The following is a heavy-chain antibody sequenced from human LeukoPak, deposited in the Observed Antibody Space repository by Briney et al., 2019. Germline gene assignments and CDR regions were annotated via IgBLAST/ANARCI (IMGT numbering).Heavy chain of an antibody. CDR3: TTDGGGYDYQSSHYYYMDV. V-gene: IGHV3-15*01. Sequence: GGSLRLSCAASGFTFSNAWMSWVRQAPGKGLEWVGRIKSKTDGGTTDYAAPMKGRFTISRDDSKNTLYLQMNSLKTEDTAVYYCTTDGGGYDYQSSHYYYMDVWGKGTTVTVSS. CDR2: IKSKTDGGTT. CDR1: GFTFSNAW. J-gene: IGHJ6*03. D-gene: IGHD5-12*01.